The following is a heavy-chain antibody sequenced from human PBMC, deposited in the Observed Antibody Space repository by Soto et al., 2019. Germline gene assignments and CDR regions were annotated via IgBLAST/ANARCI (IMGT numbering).Heavy chain of an antibody. CDR3: ARAPFVPDTYYYDSTVFDP. V-gene: IGHV1-69*13. CDR1: GGTFSSYA. D-gene: IGHD3-22*01. Sequence: SVKVSCKASGGTFSSYAISWVRQAPGQGLEWMGGIIPIFGTANYAQKFQGRVTITADESTSTAYMELSSLRSEDTAVYYCARAPFVPDTYYYDSTVFDPWGQGTLVTVSS. CDR2: IIPIFGTA. J-gene: IGHJ5*02.